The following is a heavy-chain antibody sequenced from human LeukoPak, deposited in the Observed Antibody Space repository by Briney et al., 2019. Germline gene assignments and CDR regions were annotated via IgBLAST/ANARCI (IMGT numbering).Heavy chain of an antibody. V-gene: IGHV4-59*12. CDR3: ARDRWDSSSWSNWFDP. Sequence: LETLSLTCTVSGGSMSSYYWSWIRQPPGKGLEWIGYIYYSGSTNYNPSLKSRLTMSVDTSKNQFSLKLSSVTAADTAVYYCARDRWDSSSWSNWFDPWGQGTLVTVSS. CDR1: GGSMSSYY. D-gene: IGHD6-13*01. CDR2: IYYSGST. J-gene: IGHJ5*02.